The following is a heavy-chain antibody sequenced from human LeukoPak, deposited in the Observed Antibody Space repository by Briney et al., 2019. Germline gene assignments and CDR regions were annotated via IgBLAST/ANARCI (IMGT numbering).Heavy chain of an antibody. CDR2: INPNSGGT. Sequence: ASVKVSCKASGYTFSGYYIHWVRQAPGQGLEWMGWINPNSGGTNYAQKFQGRVTMTRDTSISTAYMELSRLRSDDTAVYYYASGNNYDRAGPYYFDYWGQGTLVTVSS. D-gene: IGHD3-22*01. CDR1: GYTFSGYY. J-gene: IGHJ4*02. V-gene: IGHV1-2*02. CDR3: ASGNNYDRAGPYYFDY.